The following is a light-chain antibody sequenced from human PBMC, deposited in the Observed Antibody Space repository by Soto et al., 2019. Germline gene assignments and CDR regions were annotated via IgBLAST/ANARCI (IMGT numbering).Light chain of an antibody. V-gene: IGKV3D-20*02. CDR2: GAS. CDR1: QSISSSY. J-gene: IGKJ5*01. Sequence: EIVLTQSPGTLSLSPGKRATLSCRASQSISSSYLAWYQQRPGQAPRLPIYGASSRATGIPARFSGSGSGTDFTLNISSLEPEDFAVYYCQQRSNWPPITFGQGTRLEIK. CDR3: QQRSNWPPIT.